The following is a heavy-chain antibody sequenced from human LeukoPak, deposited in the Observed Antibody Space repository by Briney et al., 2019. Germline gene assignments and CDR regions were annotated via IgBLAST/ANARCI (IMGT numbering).Heavy chain of an antibody. CDR1: GYTFRSHD. Sequence: ASVKVSCKASGYTFRSHDINWVGQATGQGLEWMGWVSPKTGRTGYVQKFQGRLYMSTNASLSTANMELSSRRSEDTAVYFFAREYERNDGCFDPCGQGTLVTVSS. D-gene: IGHD1-1*01. CDR3: AREYERNDGCFDP. CDR2: VSPKTGRT. V-gene: IGHV1-8*01. J-gene: IGHJ5*02.